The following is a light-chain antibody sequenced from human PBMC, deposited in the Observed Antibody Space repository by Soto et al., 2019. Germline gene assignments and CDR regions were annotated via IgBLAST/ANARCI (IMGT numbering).Light chain of an antibody. CDR3: SSHAGSSAFYV. CDR2: EVT. Sequence: LTQPASVSGSPGQSITISCTGTSSDIGAYDYVSWYQQYPGRVPKLLIHEVTNRPSGVSDRFSGSKSGNTASVTISGLQTEDEADYYCSSHAGSSAFYVFGNGTKATVL. J-gene: IGLJ1*01. CDR1: SSDIGAYDY. V-gene: IGLV2-14*01.